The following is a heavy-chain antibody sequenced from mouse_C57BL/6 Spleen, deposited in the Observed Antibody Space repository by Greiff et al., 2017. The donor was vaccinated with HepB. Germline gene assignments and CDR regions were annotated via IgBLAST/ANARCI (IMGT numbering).Heavy chain of an antibody. CDR2: ISDGGSYT. J-gene: IGHJ2*01. CDR3: ARGDYDGQVDY. V-gene: IGHV5-4*03. CDR1: GFTFSSYA. Sequence: EVMLVESGGGLVKPGGSLKLSCAASGFTFSSYAMSWVRQTPEKRLEWVATISDGGSYTYYPDNVKGRFTISRDNAKNNLYLQMSHLKSEDTAMYYCARGDYDGQVDYWGQGTTLTVSS. D-gene: IGHD2-4*01.